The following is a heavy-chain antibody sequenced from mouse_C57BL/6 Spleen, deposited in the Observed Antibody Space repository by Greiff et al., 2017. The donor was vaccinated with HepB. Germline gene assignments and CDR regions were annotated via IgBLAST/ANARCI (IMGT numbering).Heavy chain of an antibody. D-gene: IGHD2-4*01. CDR2: INPNNGGT. V-gene: IGHV1-26*01. Sequence: EVQLQQSGPELVKPGASVKISCKASGYTFTDYYMNWVKQSHGKSLEWIGDINPNNGGTSYNQKFKGKATLPVDTSTSTAYMELRSLTSEDSAVYYCARDGGLYYDYDGYWGQGTTLTVSS. J-gene: IGHJ2*01. CDR3: ARDGGLYYDYDGY. CDR1: GYTFTDYY.